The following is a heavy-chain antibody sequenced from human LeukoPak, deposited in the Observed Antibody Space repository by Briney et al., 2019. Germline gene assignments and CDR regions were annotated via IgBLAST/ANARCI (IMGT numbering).Heavy chain of an antibody. Sequence: PGGSLRLSCAASGFTFSSSNMHWLRQAPGKGLEWVSYITGSSSAMYYADSVKGRFTISRDNAKDSLFLQMNSLRAEDTAVYYCASDVVGGTTNYWGQGTLVTVSS. CDR3: ASDVVGGTTNY. CDR2: ITGSSSAM. J-gene: IGHJ4*02. D-gene: IGHD1-26*01. CDR1: GFTFSSSN. V-gene: IGHV3-48*01.